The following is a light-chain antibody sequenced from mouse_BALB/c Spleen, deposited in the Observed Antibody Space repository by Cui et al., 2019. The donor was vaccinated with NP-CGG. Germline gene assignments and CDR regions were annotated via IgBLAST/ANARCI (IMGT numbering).Light chain of an antibody. V-gene: IGLV1*01. CDR2: GTN. Sequence: HAVFTQSSAFTTSPGETVTLTCRSSTGAVTTSNYANWVQEKPDHLFTGLIGGTNNRAPGVPARFSGSLIGDKAALTITGAQTEDEAIYFCALWYSNHWVFGGGTKLTVL. CDR1: TGAVTTSNY. J-gene: IGLJ1*01. CDR3: ALWYSNHWV.